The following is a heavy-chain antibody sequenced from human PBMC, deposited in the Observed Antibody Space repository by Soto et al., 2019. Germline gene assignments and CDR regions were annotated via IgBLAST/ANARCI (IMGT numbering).Heavy chain of an antibody. CDR3: AKATTNGGWFNPFDS. CDR1: GFSFVNYA. D-gene: IGHD6-19*01. J-gene: IGHJ4*02. CDR2: LSGSGTST. Sequence: PGGSLRLSCAPSGFSFVNYAMNWVRQAPGKGLEWVSGLSGSGTSTYYADSVKGRFTISRDNSRDTLFLQMNSLTADDTAVYYCAKATTNGGWFNPFDSWGQGALVTVSS. V-gene: IGHV3-23*01.